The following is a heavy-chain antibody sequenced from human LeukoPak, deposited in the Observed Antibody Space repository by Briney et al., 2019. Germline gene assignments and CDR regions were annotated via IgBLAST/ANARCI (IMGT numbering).Heavy chain of an antibody. Sequence: PGGSLRLSCAASGFTFSSYSMNWVRQAPGKGLEWVSSISSSSSYIYYADSVKGRFTISRDNAKNSLYLQMNSLRADDTAVYYCARRSGSYLGGTDYWGQGILVTVS. V-gene: IGHV3-21*01. D-gene: IGHD3-10*01. CDR3: ARRSGSYLGGTDY. CDR1: GFTFSSYS. CDR2: ISSSSSYI. J-gene: IGHJ4*02.